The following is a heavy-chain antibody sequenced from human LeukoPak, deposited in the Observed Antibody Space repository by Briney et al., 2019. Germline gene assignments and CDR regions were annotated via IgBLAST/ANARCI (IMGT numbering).Heavy chain of an antibody. V-gene: IGHV1-2*02. D-gene: IGHD1-7*01. Sequence: ASVTVSCMASGYTFTGYYMHWVRQAPGQGVEGMGWSNPNSGGTNYAQKFQGRVTMTRDPSISTAYMELSRLRSDDTAVYYCARVYEGITGTTVYYYYYMDVWGKGTTVTVSS. CDR1: GYTFTGYY. J-gene: IGHJ6*03. CDR3: ARVYEGITGTTVYYYYYMDV. CDR2: SNPNSGGT.